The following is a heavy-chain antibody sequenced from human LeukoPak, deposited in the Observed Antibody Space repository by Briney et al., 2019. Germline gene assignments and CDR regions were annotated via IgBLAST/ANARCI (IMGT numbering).Heavy chain of an antibody. J-gene: IGHJ5*02. CDR1: GGSISSGSYY. CDR3: AREPVSGIAAP. CDR2: IYTSGST. Sequence: PSQTLSLTCTVSGGSISSGSYYWSWIRQPAGKGLEWIGRIYTSGSTNYNPSLKSRVTISVDTSKNRFSLKLSSVTAADTAVYYCAREPVSGIAAPWGQGTLVTVSS. D-gene: IGHD6-13*01. V-gene: IGHV4-61*02.